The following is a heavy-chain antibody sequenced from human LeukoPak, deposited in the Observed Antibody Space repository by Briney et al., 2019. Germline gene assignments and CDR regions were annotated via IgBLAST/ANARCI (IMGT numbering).Heavy chain of an antibody. D-gene: IGHD2-15*01. CDR1: GFTFSNYA. CDR3: ASRGSTNAFDI. Sequence: GGSLRLSCAASGFTFSNYAMNWVRQAPGKGLEWVSTLSGSGGSTYYADSVKGRFTIPRDNSKNTLYLQMNSPRAEDTAVYYCASRGSTNAFDIWGQGTMVTVSS. V-gene: IGHV3-23*01. J-gene: IGHJ3*02. CDR2: LSGSGGST.